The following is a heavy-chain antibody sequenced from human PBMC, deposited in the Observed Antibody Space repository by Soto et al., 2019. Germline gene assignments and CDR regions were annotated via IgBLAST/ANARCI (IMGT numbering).Heavy chain of an antibody. CDR2: IWYDGSNK. D-gene: IGHD3-16*01. V-gene: IGHV3-33*01. J-gene: IGHJ6*02. CDR1: GFTFSSYG. CDR3: ARDHKRLGELRRGSYGMDV. Sequence: QVQLVESGGGVVQPGRSLRLSCAASGFTFSSYGMHWVRQAPGKGLEWVAVIWYDGSNKYYADSVKGRFTISRDNSKNTLYLQMNSLRAEDTAVYYCARDHKRLGELRRGSYGMDVWGQGTTVTVSS.